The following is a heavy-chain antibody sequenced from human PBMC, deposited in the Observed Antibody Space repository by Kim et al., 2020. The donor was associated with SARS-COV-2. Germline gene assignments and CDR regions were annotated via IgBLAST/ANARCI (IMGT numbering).Heavy chain of an antibody. Sequence: STDYNPPLTRRVSIAVDTYKNQFTLKLSAGTAADTAVYYCARSGPPFYFDYWGQGTLVTVSS. D-gene: IGHD3-10*01. CDR2: ST. V-gene: IGHV4-39*01. J-gene: IGHJ4*02. CDR3: ARSGPPFYFDY.